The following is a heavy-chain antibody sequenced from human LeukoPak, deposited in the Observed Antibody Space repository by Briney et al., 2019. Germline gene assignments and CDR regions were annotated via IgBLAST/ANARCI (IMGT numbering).Heavy chain of an antibody. CDR3: AREVDNNSVKGTMDV. J-gene: IGHJ6*02. CDR1: GGSIGISDHF. V-gene: IGHV4-30-4*01. D-gene: IGHD2-21*01. CDR2: IGYNGKT. Sequence: SETLSLTCSVSGGSIGISDHFWTWIRQPPGKGLEWIGYIGYNGKTFHNPSLKSRLTKSLDTSANQISLKLTSVTAADTAVYYCAREVDNNSVKGTMDVWGQGTTVTVSS.